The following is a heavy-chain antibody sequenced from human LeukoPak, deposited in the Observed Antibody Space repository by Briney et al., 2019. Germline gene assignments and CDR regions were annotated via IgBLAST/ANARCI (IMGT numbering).Heavy chain of an antibody. CDR2: ISGSGGST. CDR1: GITLSNYA. Sequence: GGSLRLSCAVSGITLSNYAMSWVRQAPGKGLEWVSAISGSGGSTYYADSVKGRFTISRDNSKNTLYLQMNSLRAEDTAVYYCAKDYSSGWLLPDAFDIRGQGTMVTVSS. D-gene: IGHD6-19*01. CDR3: AKDYSSGWLLPDAFDI. V-gene: IGHV3-23*01. J-gene: IGHJ3*02.